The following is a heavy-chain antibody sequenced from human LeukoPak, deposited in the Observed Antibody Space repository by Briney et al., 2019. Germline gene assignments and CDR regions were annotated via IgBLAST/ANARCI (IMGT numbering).Heavy chain of an antibody. Sequence: SETLSLTCTVSGASVSTHYWTWVRQPPGKGLEWIGYIYYTGTTNYNPSLQSRLTISVDTSQNQFSLKLSSFTPADTAVYYCARENYGFWGCYYSSDNSYYLDVWGKGTTVSVSS. J-gene: IGHJ6*03. CDR1: GASVSTHY. D-gene: IGHD3-3*01. V-gene: IGHV4-59*02. CDR2: IYYTGTT. CDR3: ARENYGFWGCYYSSDNSYYLDV.